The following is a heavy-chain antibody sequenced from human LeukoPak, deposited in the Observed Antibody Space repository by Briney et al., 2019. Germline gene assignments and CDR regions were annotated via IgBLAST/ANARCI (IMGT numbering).Heavy chain of an antibody. J-gene: IGHJ5*02. V-gene: IGHV3-74*01. CDR1: GFTFSSYW. CDR2: INSDGSST. Sequence: QPGGSLILSCAASGFTFSSYWMHWVRQAPGKGLVWVSRINSDGSSTSYADSVKGRFTISRDNAKNTLYLQMNSLRAEDTAVYYCASEGRDGYNLNWFDPWGQGTLVTVSS. D-gene: IGHD5-24*01. CDR3: ASEGRDGYNLNWFDP.